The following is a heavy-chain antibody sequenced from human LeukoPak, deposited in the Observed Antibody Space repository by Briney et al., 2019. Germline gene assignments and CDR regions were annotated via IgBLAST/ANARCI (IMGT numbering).Heavy chain of an antibody. V-gene: IGHV3-30*02. CDR2: IRYDGSNK. J-gene: IGHJ4*02. Sequence: GGSLRLSCAASGFTFSSYGMHWVRQAPGKGLEWVAFIRYDGSNKYYADFVKGRFTISRDNSKNTLYLQMNSLRAEDTAVYYCAKDQVLGIVGATYYWGQGTLVTVS. CDR1: GFTFSSYG. CDR3: AKDQVLGIVGATYY. D-gene: IGHD1-26*01.